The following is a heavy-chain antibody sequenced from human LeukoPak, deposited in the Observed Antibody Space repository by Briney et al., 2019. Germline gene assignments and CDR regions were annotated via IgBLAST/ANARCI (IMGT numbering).Heavy chain of an antibody. D-gene: IGHD3-16*02. Sequence: PGGSLRLSCAASGFTVSSNYMSWVRQAPGKGLEWVSVIYSGGSTYYADSVKGRFTISRVNAKSSLFLQMNSLRAEDTAVYYCVWGNYRSFDNWGQGTLVTVSS. CDR3: VWGNYRSFDN. J-gene: IGHJ4*02. V-gene: IGHV3-53*01. CDR2: IYSGGST. CDR1: GFTVSSNY.